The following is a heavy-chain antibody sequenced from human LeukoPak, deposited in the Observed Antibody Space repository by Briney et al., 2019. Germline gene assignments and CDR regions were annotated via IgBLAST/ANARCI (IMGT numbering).Heavy chain of an antibody. CDR2: ISAYNGNT. J-gene: IGHJ6*02. D-gene: IGHD4-17*01. V-gene: IGHV1-18*01. Sequence: RASVKVSCKASGYTFTSYGISWVRQAPGQGLEWMGWISAYNGNTNYAQKFQGRVTITADESTSTAYMELSSLRSEDTAVYYCARPSLDYVYYYYGMDVWGQGTTVTVSS. CDR3: ARPSLDYVYYYYGMDV. CDR1: GYTFTSYG.